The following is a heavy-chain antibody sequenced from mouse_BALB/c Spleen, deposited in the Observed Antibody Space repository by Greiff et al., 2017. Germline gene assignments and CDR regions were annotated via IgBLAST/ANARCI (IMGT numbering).Heavy chain of an antibody. D-gene: IGHD2-10*01. Sequence: VQLQQSGAELVKPGASVKLSCTASGFNIKDTYMHWVKQRPEQGLEWIGRIDPADGNTKYDPKFQGKATITADTSSNTAYLQLSSLTSEDTAVYYCARMCLPDYWGQGTTLTVSS. CDR3: ARMCLPDY. CDR2: IDPADGNT. J-gene: IGHJ2*01. V-gene: IGHV14-3*02. CDR1: GFNIKDTY.